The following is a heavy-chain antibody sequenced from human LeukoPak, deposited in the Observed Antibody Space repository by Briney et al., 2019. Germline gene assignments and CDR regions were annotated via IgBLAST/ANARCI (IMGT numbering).Heavy chain of an antibody. V-gene: IGHV3-73*01. CDR2: IRSKANSYAT. J-gene: IGHJ4*02. D-gene: IGHD3-16*02. Sequence: GGSLKLSCAASGFTFSGSAMHWVRQASGKGLEWVGRIRSKANSYATAYAASVKGRFTISRDDSKNTAYLQMNSLKTEDTAVYYCTSMGKNDYVWGSYRQFDYWSQGTLVTVSS. CDR1: GFTFSGSA. CDR3: TSMGKNDYVWGSYRQFDY.